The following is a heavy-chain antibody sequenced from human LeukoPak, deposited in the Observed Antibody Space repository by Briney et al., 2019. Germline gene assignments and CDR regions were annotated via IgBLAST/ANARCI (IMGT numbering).Heavy chain of an antibody. CDR2: INPNSGGT. Sequence: ASVKVSCKASGYTFTGYYMHWVRQASGQGLEWMGWINPNSGGTNYAQKFQGRVTMTRDTSISTAYMELSRLRSDDTAVYYCARSRIVRAGNFDYWDQGTLVTVSS. CDR1: GYTFTGYY. D-gene: IGHD2-8*01. J-gene: IGHJ4*02. V-gene: IGHV1-2*02. CDR3: ARSRIVRAGNFDY.